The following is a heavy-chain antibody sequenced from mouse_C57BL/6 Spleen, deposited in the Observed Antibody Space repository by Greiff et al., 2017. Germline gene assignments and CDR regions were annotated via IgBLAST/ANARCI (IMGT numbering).Heavy chain of an antibody. Sequence: VQLQQPGAELVKPGASVKMSCKASGYTFTSSWITWVKQRPGQGLEWIGDIYPGSGSTTYNEKFKSKATLPVDTSYSTAYMQLSSLTSEDPAVYYRERSWATVVATDYWGQGTTLTVSS. CDR1: GYTFTSSW. J-gene: IGHJ2*01. CDR3: ERSWATVVATDY. V-gene: IGHV1-55*01. D-gene: IGHD1-1*01. CDR2: IYPGSGST.